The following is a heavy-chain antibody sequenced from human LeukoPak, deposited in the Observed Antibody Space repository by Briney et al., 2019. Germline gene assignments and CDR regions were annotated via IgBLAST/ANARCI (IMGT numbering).Heavy chain of an antibody. CDR1: GFTFRGYE. V-gene: IGHV3-7*01. J-gene: IGHJ4*02. CDR2: IKQDGSEK. Sequence: PGGSLRLSCTASGFTFRGYEFTWVRQAPGKGLEWVANIKQDGSEKYYVDSVKGRFTISRDNAKNSLYLQMNSLRAEDTAVYYCARVWFGESAFDYWGQGTLVTVSS. D-gene: IGHD3-10*01. CDR3: ARVWFGESAFDY.